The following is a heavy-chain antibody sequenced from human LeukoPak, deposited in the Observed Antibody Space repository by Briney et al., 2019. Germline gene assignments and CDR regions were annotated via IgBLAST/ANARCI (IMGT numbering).Heavy chain of an antibody. V-gene: IGHV4-38-2*02. CDR1: GYSVSRYYY. Sequence: TSETQSLTCTVSGYSVSRYYYWGWIRQSPGKGLEWIGSVRNSGAAYYSPSLKSRVTMSTDSSKNQVSLRLSSVTAADTAIYYCARLIPRGMNLDAFDFWGQGTMVTVSS. CDR3: ARLIPRGMNLDAFDF. CDR2: VRNSGAA. J-gene: IGHJ3*01. D-gene: IGHD1-14*01.